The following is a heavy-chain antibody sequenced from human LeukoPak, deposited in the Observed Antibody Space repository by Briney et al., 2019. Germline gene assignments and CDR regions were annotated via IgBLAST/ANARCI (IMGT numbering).Heavy chain of an antibody. CDR1: GFTFDDYG. D-gene: IGHD1-14*01. CDR2: INWNGGST. Sequence: GGSLRLSCAASGFTFDDYGMSWVRQAAGKGLEWVSGINWNGGSTGYADSVKGRFTISRENAKNSLYLQMNSLRAEDTALYYCARGAPWGTSAGAFDIWGQGTMVTVSS. J-gene: IGHJ3*02. CDR3: ARGAPWGTSAGAFDI. V-gene: IGHV3-20*04.